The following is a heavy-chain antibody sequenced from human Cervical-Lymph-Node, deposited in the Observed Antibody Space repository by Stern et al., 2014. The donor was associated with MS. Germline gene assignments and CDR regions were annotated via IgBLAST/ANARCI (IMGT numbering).Heavy chain of an antibody. J-gene: IGHJ4*02. CDR3: ATYDDFWGSYRDY. CDR1: GDIFSTSW. Sequence: EVNLVESGAEVKKPGESLKISCKGSGDIFSTSWIGWVRQMPGKGLEWMRVIRPGDSDTTYSPSFQGQVTISADKSIGTAYLQWSSLRASDTAMYYCATYDDFWGSYRDYWGQGTLVTVSS. CDR2: IRPGDSDT. D-gene: IGHD3-16*02. V-gene: IGHV5-51*01.